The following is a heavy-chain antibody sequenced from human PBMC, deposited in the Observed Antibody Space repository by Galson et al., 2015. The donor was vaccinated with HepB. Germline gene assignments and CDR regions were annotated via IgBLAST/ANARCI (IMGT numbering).Heavy chain of an antibody. V-gene: IGHV3-7*01. J-gene: IGHJ6*02. Sequence: SLRLSCAASGFTFSSYWMSWVRQAPGKGLEWVANIKQDGSEKYYVDSVKGRFTISRDNAKNSLYLQMNSLRAEDTAVYYCARDTDDPFMHYYYGMDVWGQGTTVTVSS. CDR2: IKQDGSEK. D-gene: IGHD3-16*01. CDR3: ARDTDDPFMHYYYGMDV. CDR1: GFTFSSYW.